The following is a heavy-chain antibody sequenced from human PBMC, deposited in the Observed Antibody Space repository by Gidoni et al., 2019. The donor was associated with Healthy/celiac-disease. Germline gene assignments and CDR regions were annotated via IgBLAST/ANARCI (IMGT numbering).Heavy chain of an antibody. CDR1: GFTFSSYA. CDR2: ISGSVGST. V-gene: IGHV3-23*01. D-gene: IGHD6-19*01. Sequence: EVQLLESGGGLVQPGGSLRLSCAASGFTFSSYAMSWVRQAPGKGLGWVSAISGSVGSTYYADSVNGRFTISRDNSKNTLYLQMNSLRAEDTAVYYCAKDLAAVAGYYFDYWGQGTLVTVSS. CDR3: AKDLAAVAGYYFDY. J-gene: IGHJ4*02.